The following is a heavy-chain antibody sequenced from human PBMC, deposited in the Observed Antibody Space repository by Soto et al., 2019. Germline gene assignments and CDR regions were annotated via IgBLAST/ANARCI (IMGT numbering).Heavy chain of an antibody. CDR2: IYHSGST. J-gene: IGHJ5*02. CDR3: AREAISGGNWFDP. Sequence: SETLSLTCAVSGGSISSGGYSWSWIRQPPGKGLEWIGYIYHSGSTYYNPSLKSRVTISVDRSKNQFSLKLSSVTAADTAVYYCAREAISGGNWFDPWGQGTLVTSPQ. CDR1: GGSISSGGYS. D-gene: IGHD3-10*01. V-gene: IGHV4-30-2*01.